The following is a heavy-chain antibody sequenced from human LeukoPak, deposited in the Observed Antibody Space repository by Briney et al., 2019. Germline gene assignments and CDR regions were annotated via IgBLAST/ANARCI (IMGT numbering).Heavy chain of an antibody. V-gene: IGHV1-8*02. D-gene: IGHD3-9*01. CDR2: INPNSGNT. J-gene: IGHJ4*02. CDR1: GYTFTGYY. Sequence: ASVKVSCKASGYTFTGYYMHWVRQAPGQGLEWMGWINPNSGNTGYAQKFQGRVTMTRNTSISTAYMELSSLRSEDTAVYYCARGSDILTDFDYWGQGTLVTVSS. CDR3: ARGSDILTDFDY.